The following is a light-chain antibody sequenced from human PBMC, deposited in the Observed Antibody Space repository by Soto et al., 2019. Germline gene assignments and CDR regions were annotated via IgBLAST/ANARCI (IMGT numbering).Light chain of an antibody. V-gene: IGKV3-20*01. J-gene: IGKJ4*01. CDR3: QQSYSTLT. CDR2: GAS. CDR1: QTVTGTF. Sequence: EIVLTQSPGILSLSPGERATLSCRASQTVTGTFLVWFQQKPGQAPRLLMYGASRRATGIPDRFSGSGSGTDFTLTISSLQPEDFATYYCQQSYSTLTFGGGTKVEIK.